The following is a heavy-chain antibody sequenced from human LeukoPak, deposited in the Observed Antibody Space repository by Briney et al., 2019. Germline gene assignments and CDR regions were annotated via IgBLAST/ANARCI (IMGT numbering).Heavy chain of an antibody. J-gene: IGHJ5*02. CDR1: GYTFTAYY. D-gene: IGHD2-2*01. V-gene: IGHV1-46*01. CDR2: INPSVGST. Sequence: ASVKVSCKASGYTFTAYYMHWVRQAPGQRLEWMGIINPSVGSTSYAQKFQGRVTMTRDTSTSTIYMELSSLRSEDTAVYYCARDGRYCGSTSCRLNWFDPWGQGTLVTVSS. CDR3: ARDGRYCGSTSCRLNWFDP.